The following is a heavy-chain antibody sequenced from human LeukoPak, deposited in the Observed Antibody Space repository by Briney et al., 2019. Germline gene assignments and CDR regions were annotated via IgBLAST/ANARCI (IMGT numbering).Heavy chain of an antibody. J-gene: IGHJ4*02. CDR1: GFTFGNYA. Sequence: PGGSLRLSCVASGFTFGNYAMNWVRQAPGKGLEWVSGITNVGGTTHYADSVRGRFSISRDNSNNTLYLQMNSLRAEDTAVYYCARDWGLSVFGVDPRFDYWGQGTLVTVSS. CDR2: ITNVGGTT. D-gene: IGHD3-3*01. CDR3: ARDWGLSVFGVDPRFDY. V-gene: IGHV3-23*01.